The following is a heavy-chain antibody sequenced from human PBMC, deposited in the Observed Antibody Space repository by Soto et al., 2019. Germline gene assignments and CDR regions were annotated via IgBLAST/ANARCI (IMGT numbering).Heavy chain of an antibody. CDR3: AGGGRGRGFDY. CDR1: GGTFSSYT. V-gene: IGHV1-69*02. Sequence: QVQLVQSGAEVKKPGSSVKVSCKASGGTFSSYTISWVRQAPGQGLEWMGRIIPILGIANYAQKFQGRVTITADKSTSTAYMELSSLRSEDTAVYYCAGGGRGRGFDYWGQGTLVTVSS. J-gene: IGHJ4*02. D-gene: IGHD1-26*01. CDR2: IIPILGIA.